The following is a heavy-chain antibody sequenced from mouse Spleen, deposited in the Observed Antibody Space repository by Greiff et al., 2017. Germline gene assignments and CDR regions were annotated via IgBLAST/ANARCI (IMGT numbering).Heavy chain of an antibody. Sequence: EVQRVESGGGLVKPGGSLKLSCAASGFAFSSYDMSWVRQTPEKRLEWVAYISSGGGSTYYPDTVKGRFTISRDNAKNTLYLQMSSLKSEDTAMYYCARQLGYFDYWGQGTTLTVSS. CDR1: GFAFSSYD. D-gene: IGHD4-1*01. J-gene: IGHJ2*01. V-gene: IGHV5-12-1*01. CDR3: ARQLGYFDY. CDR2: ISSGGGST.